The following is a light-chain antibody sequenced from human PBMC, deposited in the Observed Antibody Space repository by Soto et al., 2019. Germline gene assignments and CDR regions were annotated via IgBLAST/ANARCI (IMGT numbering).Light chain of an antibody. V-gene: IGLV1-47*02. CDR1: SSNIGSGF. CDR2: TNN. J-gene: IGLJ1*01. CDR3: AAWGDSLSGHV. Sequence: QSVLTQPPSASGTPGQRVTISCSGTSSNIGSGFVYWYQHLPGTTPKLLIATNNERPSGVPDRFSASKSGTSASLAISGLRSEDEADYYCAAWGDSLSGHVFGSGTKVTVL.